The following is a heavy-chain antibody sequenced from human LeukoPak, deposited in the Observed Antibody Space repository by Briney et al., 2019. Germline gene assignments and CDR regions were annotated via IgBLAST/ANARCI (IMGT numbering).Heavy chain of an antibody. CDR3: ATVGYCSSTSCHGNYYYYGMDV. Sequence: GASVKVSCKASGYTFTSYGISWVRQAPGQGLEWMGWISAYNGNTNYAQKLQGRVTMTTDTSTSTAYMELRSLRSDDTAVYYCATVGYCSSTSCHGNYYYYGMDVWGQGTTVTVSS. D-gene: IGHD2-2*03. CDR1: GYTFTSYG. CDR2: ISAYNGNT. V-gene: IGHV1-18*01. J-gene: IGHJ6*02.